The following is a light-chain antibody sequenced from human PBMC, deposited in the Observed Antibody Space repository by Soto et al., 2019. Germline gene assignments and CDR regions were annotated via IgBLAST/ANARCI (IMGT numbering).Light chain of an antibody. CDR3: QQYNNWPRAT. CDR1: QSVRSTY. CDR2: GVS. J-gene: IGKJ4*01. V-gene: IGKV3-15*01. Sequence: EIVMTQSPVTLSVSPGERATLSCRASQSVRSTYLAWYQQKPGQAPRLLIFGVSNRAAGIPARFSGSGSGTEFTLTISSLQSEDFAVYYCQQYNNWPRATFGGGTKVEIK.